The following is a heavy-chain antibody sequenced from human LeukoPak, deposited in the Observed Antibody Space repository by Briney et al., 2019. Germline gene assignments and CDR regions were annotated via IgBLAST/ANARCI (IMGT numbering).Heavy chain of an antibody. J-gene: IGHJ4*02. V-gene: IGHV3-23*01. CDR1: GFTFSSYA. CDR2: IVGSGDNT. D-gene: IGHD6-13*01. CDR3: ARSPGYSSIWYWDY. Sequence: GGSLRLSCAASGFTFSSYAMSWVRQAPGKGLEYVSGIVGSGDNTYYADSVRGQFTISRDNSKNTLYLQIDSLRVEDTAVYYCARSPGYSSIWYWDYWGQGTLVTVSS.